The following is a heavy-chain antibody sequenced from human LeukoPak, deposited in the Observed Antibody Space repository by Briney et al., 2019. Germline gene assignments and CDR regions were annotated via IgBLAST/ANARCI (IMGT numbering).Heavy chain of an antibody. V-gene: IGHV3-30*02. CDR2: IRYDGSDK. D-gene: IGHD3-16*01. CDR3: AKRADYYDSSRALYDAFDL. CDR1: GFTFRTYG. J-gene: IGHJ3*01. Sequence: PGWSRRLSCAASGFTFRTYGMHWVRQAPGKGLEWVTFIRYDGSDKFYADSVRCRFTISRDNSKNTLFLQLNSLRVEDTAVYYCAKRADYYDSSRALYDAFDLWGQGTMVTVSS.